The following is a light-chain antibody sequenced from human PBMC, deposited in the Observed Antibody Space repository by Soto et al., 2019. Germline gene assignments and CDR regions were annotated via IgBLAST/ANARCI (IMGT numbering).Light chain of an antibody. CDR2: DVS. V-gene: IGLV2-11*01. CDR3: SSYAGTYGFV. J-gene: IGLJ2*01. Sequence: QSVLTQPRSVSGSPGQSVTISCTGTSSDVGGYNYVSWYQHHPGKAPKLLIYDVSKRPSGVPDRFSGSKSGNTASLTISGLQAEDEADYYCSSYAGTYGFVFGGGTKVTVL. CDR1: SSDVGGYNY.